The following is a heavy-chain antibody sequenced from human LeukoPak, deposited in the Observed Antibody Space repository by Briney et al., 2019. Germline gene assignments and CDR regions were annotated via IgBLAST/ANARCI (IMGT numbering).Heavy chain of an antibody. CDR2: IYYSGST. D-gene: IGHD3-3*01. J-gene: IGHJ6*03. CDR1: GGSISSGSYY. V-gene: IGHV4-61*10. CDR3: ARRVTTDFWSGYHENYYYYMDV. Sequence: PSQTLSLTCTVSGGSISSGSYYWSWIWQPAGKGLAWIGYIYYSGSTNYNPSLKSRVTISVDTSKNQFSLKLSSVTAADTAVYYCARRVTTDFWSGYHENYYYYMDVWGKGTTVTVSS.